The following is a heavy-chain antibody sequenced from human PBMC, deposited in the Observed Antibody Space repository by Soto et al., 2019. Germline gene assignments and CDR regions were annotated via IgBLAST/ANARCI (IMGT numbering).Heavy chain of an antibody. CDR3: AKDRSGWYDAFDI. D-gene: IGHD6-19*01. CDR1: GFTFSSYA. CDR2: ISGSGGST. J-gene: IGHJ3*02. V-gene: IGHV3-23*01. Sequence: EVQLLESGGGLVQPGGSLRLSCAASGFTFSSYAMSWVRQAPGKGLEWGSAISGSGGSTYYADSVKGRFTISRDNSKNTLYLQMTRLRAEDTAVYYGAKDRSGWYDAFDIGGQGTMVTVSS.